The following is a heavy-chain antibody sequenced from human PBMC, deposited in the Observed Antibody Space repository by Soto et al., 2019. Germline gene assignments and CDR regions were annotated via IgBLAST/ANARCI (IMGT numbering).Heavy chain of an antibody. D-gene: IGHD2-21*02. Sequence: EVQLVESGGGLVQPGGSLRLSCEASGFTFSGYWMGWVRQAPGKGLEWVASIMKDGGVKKYVDSVKGRFTISRDNAKNSVFLQMNSLRAEDTAVYYCARDSDFYKADYWGQGTLVTVS. J-gene: IGHJ4*02. CDR3: ARDSDFYKADY. CDR1: GFTFSGYW. CDR2: IMKDGGVK. V-gene: IGHV3-7*01.